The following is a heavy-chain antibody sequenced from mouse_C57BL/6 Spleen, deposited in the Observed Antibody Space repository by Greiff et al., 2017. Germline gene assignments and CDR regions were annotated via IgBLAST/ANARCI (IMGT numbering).Heavy chain of an antibody. V-gene: IGHV1-72*01. CDR3: ARGDYYGSSLAY. D-gene: IGHD1-1*01. J-gene: IGHJ3*01. Sequence: QVQLQQPGAELVKPGASVKLSCKASGYTFTSYWMHWVKQRPGRGLEWIGRIDPNSGGTKYNEKFKSKATLTVDKPSSTAYMQLSSLISEDSAVYYFARGDYYGSSLAYWGQGTLVTVSA. CDR2: IDPNSGGT. CDR1: GYTFTSYW.